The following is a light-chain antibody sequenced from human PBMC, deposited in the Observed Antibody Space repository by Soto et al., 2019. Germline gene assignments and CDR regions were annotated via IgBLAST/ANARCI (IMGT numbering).Light chain of an antibody. CDR3: QQYNRYWT. CDR2: DVS. V-gene: IGKV1-5*01. CDR1: QSISSC. J-gene: IGKJ5*01. Sequence: NQAASTLSSSVRERVTVTCRASQSISSCLAWYQQKPGKAPKLLISDVSSLESGVPSRFSGSGSETEFTLTISSLFPDDFATYYCQQYNRYWTFGQGTRLEI.